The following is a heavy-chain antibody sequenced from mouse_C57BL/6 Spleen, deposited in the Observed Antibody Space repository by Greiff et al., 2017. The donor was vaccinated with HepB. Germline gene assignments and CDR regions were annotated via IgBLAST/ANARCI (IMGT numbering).Heavy chain of an antibody. Sequence: QVQLQQSGPELVKPGASVKISCKASGYAFSSSWMNWVKQRPGEGLEWIGRMYPGDGDTNYNGKFTGKATLTANKSSNTAYMQLRSLTSEVSAVYFCARSMAELYDGYYDYWGQGTTLTVSS. CDR3: ARSMAELYDGYYDY. CDR1: GYAFSSSW. J-gene: IGHJ2*01. V-gene: IGHV1-82*01. CDR2: MYPGDGDT. D-gene: IGHD2-3*01.